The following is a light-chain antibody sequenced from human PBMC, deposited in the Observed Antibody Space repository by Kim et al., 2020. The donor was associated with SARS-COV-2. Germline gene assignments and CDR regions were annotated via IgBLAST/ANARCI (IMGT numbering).Light chain of an antibody. CDR3: VQDYNYPIT. J-gene: IGKJ5*01. CDR2: AAS. V-gene: IGKV1-6*01. Sequence: ASVGDRVTITCRASQNIGNDLNWCQQKPGKAPELLIYAASNLRSGVASRFSGSGSGSEFTLTISSLQPEDFATYYCVQDYNYPITFGQGTRLEIK. CDR1: QNIGND.